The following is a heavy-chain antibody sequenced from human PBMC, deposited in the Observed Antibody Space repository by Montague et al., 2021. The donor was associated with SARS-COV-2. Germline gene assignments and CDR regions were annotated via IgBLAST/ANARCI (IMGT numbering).Heavy chain of an antibody. D-gene: IGHD3-10*01. CDR1: GGSIISSSYY. CDR3: VPMVRAQVYYLDY. Sequence: SETLSLTCTVSGGSIISSSYYWGWIRQPPGKGLEWIGNIFSSGSTDYNPSLKSRVTISVDTSKNQFSLKLSSVTAADTAVYYCVPMVRAQVYYLDYWGQGTLVTVSS. J-gene: IGHJ4*02. V-gene: IGHV4-39*01. CDR2: IFSSGST.